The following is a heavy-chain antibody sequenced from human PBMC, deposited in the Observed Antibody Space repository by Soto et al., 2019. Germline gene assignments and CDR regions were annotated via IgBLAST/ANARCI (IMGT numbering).Heavy chain of an antibody. J-gene: IGHJ6*03. CDR2: IYSGGST. V-gene: IGHV3-66*01. Sequence: GGSLRLSCAASGFTVSSNYMSWVRQAPGKGLEWVSVIYSGGSTYYADSVKGGFTISRDNSKNTLYLQMNSLRAEDTAVYYCARVVVVPAEMGEYYYYYYYMDVWGKGTTVTVSS. D-gene: IGHD2-2*01. CDR1: GFTVSSNY. CDR3: ARVVVVPAEMGEYYYYYYYMDV.